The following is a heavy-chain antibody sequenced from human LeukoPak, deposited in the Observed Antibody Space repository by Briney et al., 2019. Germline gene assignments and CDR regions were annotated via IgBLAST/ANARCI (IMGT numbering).Heavy chain of an antibody. CDR2: ISGSGGST. CDR1: GFTFSSYA. V-gene: IGHV3-23*01. J-gene: IGHJ4*02. D-gene: IGHD2-15*01. Sequence: PGGSLTLSCAASGFTFSSYAMSWVRQAPGKGLEWVSAISGSGGSTYYADSVKGRFTISRDNSKNTLYLQMNSLRAEDTAVYYCAKDSDDVVVAATTSVTDYWGQGTLVTVSS. CDR3: AKDSDDVVVAATTSVTDY.